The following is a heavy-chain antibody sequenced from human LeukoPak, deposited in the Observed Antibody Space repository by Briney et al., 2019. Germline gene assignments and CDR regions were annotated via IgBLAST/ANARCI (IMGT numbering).Heavy chain of an antibody. J-gene: IGHJ3*02. D-gene: IGHD6-6*01. CDR3: ARDPEYSRTHDAFDI. CDR2: IIPIFGTA. V-gene: IGHV1-69*13. CDR1: GGTFSSYA. Sequence: GASVKVSCKASGGTFSSYAISWVRQAPGQGLEWMGGIIPIFGTANYAQKFQGRVTITADESTSTAYMELSSLRSEDTAVYYCARDPEYSRTHDAFDIWGQGTMVTVSS.